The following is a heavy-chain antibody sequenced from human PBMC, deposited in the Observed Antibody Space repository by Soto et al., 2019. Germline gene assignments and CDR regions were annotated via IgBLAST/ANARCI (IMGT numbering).Heavy chain of an antibody. CDR2: IIPMLRMG. J-gene: IGHJ4*02. Sequence: QVQLVQSGAEVKKPGSSVKVSCSASAGTFDSYTISWVRQVPGQGLEWMGRIIPMLRMGNFAQNFQGRVTMNADESTSTAYMVLSSLRSEDTAVYFCATNYGSGSTHFDHWGQGTPVTVTS. CDR3: ATNYGSGSTHFDH. V-gene: IGHV1-69*02. CDR1: AGTFDSYT. D-gene: IGHD3-10*01.